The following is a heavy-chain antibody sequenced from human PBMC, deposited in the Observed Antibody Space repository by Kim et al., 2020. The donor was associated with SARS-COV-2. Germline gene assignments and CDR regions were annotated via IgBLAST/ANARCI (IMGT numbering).Heavy chain of an antibody. D-gene: IGHD3-22*01. Sequence: GGSLRLSCAASGFTFSSYWMSWVRQAPGKGLEWVANIKQDGSEKYYVDSVKGRFTISRDNAKNSLYLQMNSLRAEDTAVYYCARGKIVGDSSGYYFPFDYWGQGTLVTVSS. V-gene: IGHV3-7*03. CDR1: GFTFSSYW. CDR2: IKQDGSEK. CDR3: ARGKIVGDSSGYYFPFDY. J-gene: IGHJ4*02.